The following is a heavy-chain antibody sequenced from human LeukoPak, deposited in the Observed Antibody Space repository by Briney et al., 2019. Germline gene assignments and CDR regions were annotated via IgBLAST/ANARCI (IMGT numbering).Heavy chain of an antibody. CDR3: TSRVATTNDY. CDR2: IKTKGEGETT. D-gene: IGHD1-14*01. Sequence: PGGSLRLSCTASGFTFSNAWMNWVRQAPGKGLEWVGRIKTKGEGETTGFAAPVKGRFTMSRDDSKNTLYLQMNSLKTEDTAMYYCTSRVATTNDYWDQGTLVTVSS. CDR1: GFTFSNAW. J-gene: IGHJ4*02. V-gene: IGHV3-15*01.